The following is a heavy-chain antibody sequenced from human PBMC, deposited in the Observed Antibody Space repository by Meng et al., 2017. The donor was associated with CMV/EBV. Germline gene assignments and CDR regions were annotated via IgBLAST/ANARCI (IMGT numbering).Heavy chain of an antibody. J-gene: IGHJ4*02. CDR3: ARDGGTYYYDSSGYYEYDY. CDR2: VNPNSGGT. D-gene: IGHD3-22*01. Sequence: LVQVGAEGQRPGRLGNVYRQAFGYTFTGYDMHGGRQAPGQGREWMGWVNPNSGGTNYAQKFQGRVTMTRDTSISTAYMELSRLRSDDTAVYYCARDGGTYYYDSSGYYEYDYWGQGTLVTVSS. CDR1: GYTFTGYD. V-gene: IGHV1-2*02.